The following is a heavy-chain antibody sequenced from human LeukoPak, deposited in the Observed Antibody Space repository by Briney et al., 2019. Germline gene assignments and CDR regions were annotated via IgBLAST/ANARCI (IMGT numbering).Heavy chain of an antibody. CDR3: ARGRLSGSSHFDH. J-gene: IGHJ4*02. CDR1: GDSISGSNYH. V-gene: IGHV4-39*07. D-gene: IGHD6-13*01. Sequence: SETLSLTCTVSGDSISGSNYHWGWIRQPPGKGLEWLGTVHHTGRAFYNPSLRGRTTVSVDPSQNQFSLSLSSVTAADTAVYFCARGRLSGSSHFDHWGQGTLVIVSS. CDR2: VHHTGRA.